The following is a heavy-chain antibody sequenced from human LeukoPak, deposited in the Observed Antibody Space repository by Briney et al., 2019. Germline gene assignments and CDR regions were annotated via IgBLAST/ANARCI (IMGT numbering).Heavy chain of an antibody. J-gene: IGHJ4*02. V-gene: IGHV5-51*01. CDR2: YYPGDSDL. CDR3: ARRSSSGVCYFDY. D-gene: IGHD3-16*01. Sequence: TRGEALKISRKGSGYSFSSYWIGWVRQVPGKGPEWMVIYYPGDSDLKYSPSFEGQVTISADKSNRTTCLQWGSLKASDTAMYYCARRSSSGVCYFDYWGQGTLVTVSS. CDR1: GYSFSSYW.